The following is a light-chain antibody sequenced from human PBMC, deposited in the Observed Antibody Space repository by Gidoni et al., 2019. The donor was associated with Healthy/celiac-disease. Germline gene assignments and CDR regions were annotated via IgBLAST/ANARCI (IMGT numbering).Light chain of an antibody. CDR3: QQYDNLPYT. CDR2: DAS. Sequence: DITITHSPSSLSASVGDRVTITCQASQDISNYLNWYQQKPGKAPKLLIYDASNLETGVPSRFSGSGSGTDFTFTISSLQPEDIATYYCQQYDNLPYTFGQGTKLEIK. CDR1: QDISNY. J-gene: IGKJ2*01. V-gene: IGKV1-33*01.